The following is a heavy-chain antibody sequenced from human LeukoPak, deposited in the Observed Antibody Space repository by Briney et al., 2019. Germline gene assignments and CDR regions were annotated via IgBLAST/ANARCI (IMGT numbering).Heavy chain of an antibody. CDR3: ARGRGEVVVVPAAMGTRPTYYFDY. J-gene: IGHJ4*02. CDR1: GGSFSGYY. CDR2: INHSGST. Sequence: SETLSLTCAVYGGSFSGYYWSWIRQPPGEGLEWMGEINHSGSTNYNPSLKSRGTISVDTSKNQFSLKLSSVTAADTAVYYCARGRGEVVVVPAAMGTRPTYYFDYWGQGTLVTVSS. D-gene: IGHD2-2*01. V-gene: IGHV4-34*01.